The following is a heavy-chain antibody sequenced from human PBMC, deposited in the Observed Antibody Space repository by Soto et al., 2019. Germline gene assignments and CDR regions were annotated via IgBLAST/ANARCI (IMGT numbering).Heavy chain of an antibody. V-gene: IGHV4-34*01. CDR1: GGSFSGYY. D-gene: IGHD3-10*02. J-gene: IGHJ4*02. CDR3: ARELFGDDYVTFDY. Sequence: QVQLQQWGAGLLKPSETLSLTCAVYGGSFSGYYWSWIRQPPGKGLEWIGEINHSGSTNYNPSLKSRVTISVDTSKNQFSLKLSSVTAADTAVYYCARELFGDDYVTFDYWGQGTLVTVSS. CDR2: INHSGST.